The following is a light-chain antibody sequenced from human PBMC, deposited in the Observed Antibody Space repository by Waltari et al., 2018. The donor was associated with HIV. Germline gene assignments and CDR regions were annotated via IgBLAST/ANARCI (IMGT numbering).Light chain of an antibody. CDR1: SSDVGKYKL. CDR2: DVT. CDR3: GSYAGSSTYI. J-gene: IGLJ1*01. V-gene: IGLV2-23*02. Sequence: QSALTQPASVSGSRGQSVTIFCHGTSSDVGKYKLLSRYQPSPGKAPKVVIYDVTDRPSGVDSRFSASKSGNTASLTTCGLPPQDVGDYCCGSYAGSSTYIFGSGTLVTVL.